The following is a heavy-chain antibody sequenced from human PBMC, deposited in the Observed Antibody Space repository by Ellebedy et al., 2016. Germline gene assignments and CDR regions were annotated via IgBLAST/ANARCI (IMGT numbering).Heavy chain of an antibody. J-gene: IGHJ3*01. D-gene: IGHD6-19*01. Sequence: SETLSLTCNVSGGSVSSDYWNWIRRPPGKGLEWIGYVFHTGTTNYNPSLKSRVTMSVDTSKSQFSLRLTSVTAADTAVYYCARWNGGWYAFEVWGQGTMVTVSS. V-gene: IGHV4-59*02. CDR1: GGSVSSDY. CDR2: VFHTGTT. CDR3: ARWNGGWYAFEV.